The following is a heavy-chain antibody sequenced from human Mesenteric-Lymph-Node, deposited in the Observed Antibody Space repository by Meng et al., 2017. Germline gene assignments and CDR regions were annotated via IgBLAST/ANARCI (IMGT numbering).Heavy chain of an antibody. J-gene: IGHJ4*02. CDR2: IKPDGSDK. V-gene: IGHV3-7*01. CDR3: ALGVDYSTDY. Sequence: GESLITSWAASGFTIDDYVLNWVRPAPGKGLEWVGSIKPDGSDKYYVHSLEGRFTISRDNAKNSLYLQLNSLTADDTAVYYCALGVDYSTDYWGQGTLVTVSS. D-gene: IGHD2-15*01. CDR1: GFTIDDYV.